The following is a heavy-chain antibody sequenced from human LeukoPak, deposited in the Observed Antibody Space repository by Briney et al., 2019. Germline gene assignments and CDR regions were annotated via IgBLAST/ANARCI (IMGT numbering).Heavy chain of an antibody. D-gene: IGHD2/OR15-2a*01. J-gene: IGHJ6*02. CDR2: IYYSGST. Sequence: SETLSLTCTVSGGSTSSYYWSWIRQPPGKGLEWMVYIYYSGSTNYNTSLKRRVTISVNTSRNQFSLMLSSVTAADPPFYYLARDPSMADYYNYGMDVWGQGATVSVSS. V-gene: IGHV4-59*12. CDR1: GGSTSSYY. CDR3: ARDPSMADYYNYGMDV.